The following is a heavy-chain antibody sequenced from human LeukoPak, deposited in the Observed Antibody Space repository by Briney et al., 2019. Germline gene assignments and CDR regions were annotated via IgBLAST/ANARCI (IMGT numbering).Heavy chain of an antibody. J-gene: IGHJ5*02. CDR3: ARETRGFDP. D-gene: IGHD3-10*01. V-gene: IGHV4-59*02. Sequence: PSETLSLTCSVSGGSVSSNYWSWIRQAPGKGLGWIGYIYYTGSTNYNPPLKSRDTISVDTSKNQFSLKLCSVTAADTAVYYWARETRGFDPWGQGTLVSVSS. CDR1: GGSVSSNY. CDR2: IYYTGST.